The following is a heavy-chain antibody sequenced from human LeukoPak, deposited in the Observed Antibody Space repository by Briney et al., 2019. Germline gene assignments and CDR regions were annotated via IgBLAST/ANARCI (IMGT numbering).Heavy chain of an antibody. D-gene: IGHD1-26*01. V-gene: IGHV3-23*01. CDR3: AKGGKWDVTPFDY. J-gene: IGHJ4*02. CDR2: ISGSGGTT. Sequence: GGSLRLSCAASGFTFSSSAMSWVRQAPGEGLEWVSGISGSGGTTYYADSVKGRFTVSRDNSKNTLYLQVNSLRAEDTAVYYCAKGGKWDVTPFDYWGQGTLVTVSS. CDR1: GFTFSSSA.